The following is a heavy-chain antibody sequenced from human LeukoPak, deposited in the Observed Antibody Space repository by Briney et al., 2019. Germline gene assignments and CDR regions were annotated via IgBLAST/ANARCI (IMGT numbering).Heavy chain of an antibody. J-gene: IGHJ4*02. CDR2: INSDGSTT. Sequence: GGSLRLSCTACGLTFSTYWINGVRQSPGKGLVWVALINSDGSTTTHADSVKGRFTISRDNAKNTAYLQMNSLRDEDTAVYFCARDYAGSPDYWGQGTLVTVSA. D-gene: IGHD3-10*01. CDR1: GLTFSTYW. V-gene: IGHV3-74*03. CDR3: ARDYAGSPDY.